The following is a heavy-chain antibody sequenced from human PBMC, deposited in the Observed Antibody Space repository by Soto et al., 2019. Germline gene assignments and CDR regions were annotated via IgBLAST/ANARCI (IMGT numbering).Heavy chain of an antibody. CDR3: AVYYGSGSYYSSLWYYYYMDV. V-gene: IGHV4-39*01. CDR1: GGSISSSSYY. CDR2: IYYSGST. Sequence: PSETLSLTCTVSGGSISSSSYYWGWIRQPPGKGLEWIGSIYYSGSTYYNPSLKSRVTISVDTSKNQFSLKLSSVTAADTAVYYCAVYYGSGSYYSSLWYYYYMDVWGKGTTVTVSS. J-gene: IGHJ6*03. D-gene: IGHD3-10*01.